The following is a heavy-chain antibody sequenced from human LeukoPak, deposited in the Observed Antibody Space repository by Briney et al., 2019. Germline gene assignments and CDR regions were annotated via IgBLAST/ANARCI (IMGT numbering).Heavy chain of an antibody. D-gene: IGHD1-26*01. CDR3: AKGPTDSCWEKLHD. Sequence: GGSLRLSCAAYGFTVTTLAMTWVRQAPGKGLEWVSVIGESDGRTYYADSVKGRFTISRDESKNTLYLQMNSLRVEDTAVYYCAKGPTDSCWEKLHDWGQGTLVTVSS. J-gene: IGHJ4*02. CDR1: GFTVTTLA. V-gene: IGHV3-23*01. CDR2: IGESDGRT.